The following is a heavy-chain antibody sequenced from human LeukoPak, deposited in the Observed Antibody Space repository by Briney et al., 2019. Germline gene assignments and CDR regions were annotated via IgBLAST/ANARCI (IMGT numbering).Heavy chain of an antibody. CDR3: ARADRLHGGPYLIGP. CDR1: GYSFTDYY. D-gene: IGHD2-21*01. Sequence: ASVKVSCKTSGYSFTDYYMHWVRQAPGQGLEWMGWINPNSGGTSAAQKFQGRVTMTRDTSITTVYMEVSWLTSDDTAIYYCARADRLHGGPYLIGPWGQGTLVTVSS. V-gene: IGHV1-2*02. J-gene: IGHJ5*02. CDR2: INPNSGGT.